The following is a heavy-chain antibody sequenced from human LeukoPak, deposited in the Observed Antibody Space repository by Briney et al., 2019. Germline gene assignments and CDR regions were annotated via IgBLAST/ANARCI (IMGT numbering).Heavy chain of an antibody. CDR2: IIPIFGTA. V-gene: IGHV1-69*05. CDR1: GGTFSSYA. J-gene: IGHJ1*01. D-gene: IGHD2-2*01. Sequence: SVKVSCKASGGTFSSYAISWVRQAHGQGLEWMGGIIPIFGTANYAQKFQGRVTITTDESTSTAYMELSSLRSEDTAVYYCATPPLGYCSSTSCLEYFQHWGQGTLVTVSS. CDR3: ATPPLGYCSSTSCLEYFQH.